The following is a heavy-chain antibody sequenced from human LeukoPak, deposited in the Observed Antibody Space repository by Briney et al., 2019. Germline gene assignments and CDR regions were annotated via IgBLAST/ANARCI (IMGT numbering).Heavy chain of an antibody. CDR1: GFTFSSYT. J-gene: IGHJ4*02. CDR2: ISSDSGAI. V-gene: IGHV3-48*01. CDR3: ARELAY. Sequence: PGGSLRLSCAASGFTFSSYTMNWVRQAPGKGLEWVSYISSDSGAIYYADSVKGRFTISRDNAQKSLYLQMNGLRAEDTAVYYCARELAYWGQGALVTVSS.